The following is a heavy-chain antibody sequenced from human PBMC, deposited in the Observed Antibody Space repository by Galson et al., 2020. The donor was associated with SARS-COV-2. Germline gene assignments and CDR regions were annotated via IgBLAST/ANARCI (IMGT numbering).Heavy chain of an antibody. Sequence: SVKVSCKASGGTFSSYAISWVRQAPGQGLEWMGGIIPIFGTANYAQKFQGRVTITADESTSTAYMELSSLRSEDTAVYYCAKVGRAAHRFLEWLNSCFDHWGQGTLVTVSS. CDR2: IIPIFGTA. D-gene: IGHD3-3*01. CDR3: AKVGRAAHRFLEWLNSCFDH. V-gene: IGHV1-69*13. CDR1: GGTFSSYA. J-gene: IGHJ4*02.